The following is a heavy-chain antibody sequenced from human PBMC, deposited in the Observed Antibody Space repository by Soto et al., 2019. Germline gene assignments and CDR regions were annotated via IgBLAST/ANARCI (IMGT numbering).Heavy chain of an antibody. J-gene: IGHJ5*02. D-gene: IGHD3-3*01. CDR2: ISAYNGNT. CDR3: ARASEFVIGSRDSWWFAP. V-gene: IGHV1-18*01. CDR1: GYTFTSYG. Sequence: ASVKVSCKATGYTFTSYGISWVRQAPGQGLEWMGWISAYNGNTNYAQKLQGRVTMTTDTSTSTAYMELRSLRSDDTAVYYCARASEFVIGSRDSWWFAPCGQGTRVTVSS.